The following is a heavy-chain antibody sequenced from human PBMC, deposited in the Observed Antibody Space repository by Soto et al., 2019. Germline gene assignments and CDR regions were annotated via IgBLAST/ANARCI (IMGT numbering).Heavy chain of an antibody. V-gene: IGHV3-15*07. CDR1: DFAFSNAW. CDR3: TLDSYSTMIEVLFAY. Sequence: PGGSLRLSCAGSDFAFSNAWINWVCQAPGKGKEWVGRIKSKALGGTTDFAAPVRGRFAITRDDSRNMAYMQMNSLNTEDTAVYYCTLDSYSTMIEVLFAYCGHGTLVTVSS. D-gene: IGHD3-22*01. CDR2: IKSKALGGTT. J-gene: IGHJ4*01.